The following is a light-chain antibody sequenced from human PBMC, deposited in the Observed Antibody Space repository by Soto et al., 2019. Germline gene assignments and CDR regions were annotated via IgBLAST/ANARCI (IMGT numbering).Light chain of an antibody. CDR1: QGISSY. J-gene: IGKJ1*01. Sequence: AIRMTQSPSSLSASTGDRVTITCRASQGISSYLAWYQQKPGKAPKLLIYAAYNLQSGVPSRFSGSGSGTDFTLTISCLQSEDFATYYCQQYYSYPRMFGQGTKVDIK. CDR3: QQYYSYPRM. CDR2: AAY. V-gene: IGKV1-8*01.